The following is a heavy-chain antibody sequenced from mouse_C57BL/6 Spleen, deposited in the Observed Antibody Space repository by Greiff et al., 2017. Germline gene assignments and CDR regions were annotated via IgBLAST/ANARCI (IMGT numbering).Heavy chain of an antibody. CDR1: GFNIKDDY. J-gene: IGHJ2*01. Sequence: VQLQQSGAELVRPGASVKLSCTASGFNIKDDYMHWVKQRPEQGLEWIGWIDPENGDTEYASKFQGKATITADTSSNTAYLQLSSLTSEDTAVYYCTTITIGVDYWGQGTTLTVSS. CDR2: IDPENGDT. V-gene: IGHV14-4*01. CDR3: TTITIGVDY. D-gene: IGHD1-1*02.